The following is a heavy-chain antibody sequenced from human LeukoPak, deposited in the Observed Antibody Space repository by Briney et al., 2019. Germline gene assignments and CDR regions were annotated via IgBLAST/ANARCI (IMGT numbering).Heavy chain of an antibody. CDR3: ARGRPTVTTYYYYMDV. V-gene: IGHV4-59*12. CDR1: GGSISGYY. J-gene: IGHJ6*03. Sequence: SETLSLTCTVSGGSISGYYWSWIRQPPGRGLEWIGYIYYSGSTNYNPSLKSRVTMSVDTSKNQFSLKLSSVTAADTAVYYCARGRPTVTTYYYYMDVWGKGTTVTVSS. D-gene: IGHD4-17*01. CDR2: IYYSGST.